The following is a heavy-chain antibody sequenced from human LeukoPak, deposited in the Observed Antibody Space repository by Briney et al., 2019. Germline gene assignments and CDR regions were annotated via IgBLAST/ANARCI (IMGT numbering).Heavy chain of an antibody. Sequence: PGGSLRLSCAASGFTFSNYNMNWVRQAPGKGLEWVSSMTTTGISIFYADSVKGRFTISRDNAQNSLYLQMNSLKPGDTAIYYCARTGSLDGDYDYWGQGTLVTVSS. CDR3: ARTGSLDGDYDY. J-gene: IGHJ4*02. CDR2: MTTTGISI. V-gene: IGHV3-21*06. D-gene: IGHD4-17*01. CDR1: GFTFSNYN.